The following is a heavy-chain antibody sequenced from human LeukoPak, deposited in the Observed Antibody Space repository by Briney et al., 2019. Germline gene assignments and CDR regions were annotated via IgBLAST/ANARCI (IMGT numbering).Heavy chain of an antibody. Sequence: GGSLRLSCVASGFTFSNYAMIWVRQAPGKGLQWVSVISAGGVSLFSGSGSATYYADSVKGRFTISRDNSKNTLYLQMNSLRAEDTAVYYCAKNYYDSSPADYWGQGTLVTVSS. CDR3: AKNYYDSSPADY. D-gene: IGHD3-22*01. CDR2: ISAGGVSLFSGSGSAT. J-gene: IGHJ4*02. V-gene: IGHV3-23*01. CDR1: GFTFSNYA.